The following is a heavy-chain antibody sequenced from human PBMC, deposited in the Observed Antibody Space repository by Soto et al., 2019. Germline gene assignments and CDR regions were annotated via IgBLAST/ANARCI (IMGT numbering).Heavy chain of an antibody. CDR3: AKDSSATSSWFDP. D-gene: IGHD1-26*01. CDR2: ISYDGSNK. Sequence: PGGSLRLSCAASGFTFSSYGMHWVRQAPGKGLEWVAVISYDGSNKYYADFVKGRFTISRDNSKNTLYLQMNSLRAEDTAVYYCAKDSSATSSWFDPWGQGTLVTVSS. CDR1: GFTFSSYG. V-gene: IGHV3-30*18. J-gene: IGHJ5*02.